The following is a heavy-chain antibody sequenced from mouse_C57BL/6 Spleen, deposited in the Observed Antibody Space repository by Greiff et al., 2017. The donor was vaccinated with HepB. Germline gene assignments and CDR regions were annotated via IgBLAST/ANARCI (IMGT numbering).Heavy chain of an antibody. V-gene: IGHV1-52*01. Sequence: QVQLQQPGAELVRPGSSVKLSCKASGYTFTSYWMHWVKQRPIQGLEWIGNIDPYDSETNYNQKFKDKATLTVDKSSSTAYMQLSSLTSEDSAVYDCGREGGYLDYWGQGTTLTVSS. CDR2: IDPYDSET. J-gene: IGHJ2*01. CDR1: GYTFTSYW. CDR3: GREGGYLDY.